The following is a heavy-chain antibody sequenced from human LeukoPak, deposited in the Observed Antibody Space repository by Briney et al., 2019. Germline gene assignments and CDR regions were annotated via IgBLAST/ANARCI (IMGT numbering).Heavy chain of an antibody. CDR2: IYTSETT. CDR1: GASISSYY. Sequence: SETLSLTCTVSGASISSYYWSWIRQPPGKRLEWIGYIYTSETTNYNPSLRSRVTISIDTSKNQFSLRLSSVTAADTAVYYCARHRSPSSLSYFDIWGQGTLVIVSS. J-gene: IGHJ4*02. V-gene: IGHV4-4*09. CDR3: ARHRSPSSLSYFDI. D-gene: IGHD6-19*01.